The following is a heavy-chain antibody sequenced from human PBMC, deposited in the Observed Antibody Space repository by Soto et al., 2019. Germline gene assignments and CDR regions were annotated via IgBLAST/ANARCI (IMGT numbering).Heavy chain of an antibody. CDR3: AMIEYSSGSDY. V-gene: IGHV1-69*01. J-gene: IGHJ4*02. D-gene: IGHD6-19*01. CDR2: IMPIFGTT. Sequence: QVQLVQSGAEVKKPGSSVKVSCKASGGTFSSFPIAWVRQAPGQGLEWVGAIMPIFGTTKYAQNFRDRVTIYADESTSTAYMELSSLRFEDTAVYYCAMIEYSSGSDYWGQGTLVTVFS. CDR1: GGTFSSFP.